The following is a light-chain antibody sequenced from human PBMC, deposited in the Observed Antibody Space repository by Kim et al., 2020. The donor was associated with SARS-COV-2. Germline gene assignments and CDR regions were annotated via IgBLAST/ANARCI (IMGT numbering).Light chain of an antibody. V-gene: IGLV2-11*01. CDR3: CSNAGRYTWV. Sequence: QSALTQPRSVSGSLGQSVTISCTGTSSDVGAYNYVSWYQQHPGKAPKLLILDVTKRPSGVPDSFSGSKSGNTASLTISGLQADDETDYYCCSNAGRYTWVFGGGTQLTVL. CDR1: SSDVGAYNY. CDR2: DVT. J-gene: IGLJ3*02.